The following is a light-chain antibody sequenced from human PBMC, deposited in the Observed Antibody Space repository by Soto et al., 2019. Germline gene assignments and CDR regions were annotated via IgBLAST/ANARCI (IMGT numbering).Light chain of an antibody. CDR2: GPS. Sequence: EIVMTQSPATLSVSPGERATLSCRASQSVSTNLAWYQQKPGQAPRLLIYGPSIRATGIPARFSGSGSGTEFTLTINSLQSEDFALYYCQEYDKWPPAFTFGPGIRVDNK. J-gene: IGKJ3*01. V-gene: IGKV3-15*01. CDR3: QEYDKWPPAFT. CDR1: QSVSTN.